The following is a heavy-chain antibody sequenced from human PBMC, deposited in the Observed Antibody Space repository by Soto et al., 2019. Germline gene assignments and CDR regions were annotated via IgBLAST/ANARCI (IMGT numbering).Heavy chain of an antibody. CDR1: GGSISSYY. CDR3: ARLKGYDFWSGSGPYYYGMDV. J-gene: IGHJ6*02. V-gene: IGHV4-59*01. Sequence: PSETLSLTCTVSGGSISSYYWSWIRQPPGKGLEWIGYIYYSGSTNYNPSLKSRVTISVDTSKNQFSLKLSSVTAADTAVYYCARLKGYDFWSGSGPYYYGMDVWGQGPTVTVSS. D-gene: IGHD3-3*01. CDR2: IYYSGST.